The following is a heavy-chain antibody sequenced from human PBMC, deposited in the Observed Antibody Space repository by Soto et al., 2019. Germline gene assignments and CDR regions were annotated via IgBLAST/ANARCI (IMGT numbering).Heavy chain of an antibody. Sequence: GGSLRLSCAASGFTFSSYAMSWVRQAPGKGLEWVSAISGSGGSTYYADSVKGRFTISRDNSKNTLYLQMNSLRAEYTAVYYCAKPNCSSTSCAFDYWGQGTLVTVSS. D-gene: IGHD2-2*01. CDR3: AKPNCSSTSCAFDY. V-gene: IGHV3-23*01. CDR2: ISGSGGST. CDR1: GFTFSSYA. J-gene: IGHJ4*02.